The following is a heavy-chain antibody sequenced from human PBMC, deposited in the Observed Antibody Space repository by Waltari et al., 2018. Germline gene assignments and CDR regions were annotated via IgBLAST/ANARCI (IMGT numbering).Heavy chain of an antibody. CDR3: AKSYRGYSYGRTDWYFDL. CDR1: GFTFSSYA. Sequence: QVQLVESGGGVVQPGRSLRLHCAASGFTFSSYAMHWVRQAPGKGLEWVAVISYDGSNKYYADSVKGRFTISRDNSKNTLYLQMNSLRAEDTAVYYCAKSYRGYSYGRTDWYFDLWGRGTLVTVSS. V-gene: IGHV3-30-3*02. CDR2: ISYDGSNK. D-gene: IGHD5-18*01. J-gene: IGHJ2*01.